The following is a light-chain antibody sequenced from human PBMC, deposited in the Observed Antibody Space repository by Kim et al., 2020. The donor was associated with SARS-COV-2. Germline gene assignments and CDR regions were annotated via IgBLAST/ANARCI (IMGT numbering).Light chain of an antibody. V-gene: IGLV2-11*01. CDR3: CSYAGSYTSWV. Sequence: QSALTQPRSVSGSPGQSVTISCTGTSSDVGGYNYVSWYQQHPGKAPKLMIYDVSKRPSGVPDRFSGSKSGNTASLTISGLQAEDEADYYCCSYAGSYTSWVFGGGTQRPS. J-gene: IGLJ3*02. CDR2: DVS. CDR1: SSDVGGYNY.